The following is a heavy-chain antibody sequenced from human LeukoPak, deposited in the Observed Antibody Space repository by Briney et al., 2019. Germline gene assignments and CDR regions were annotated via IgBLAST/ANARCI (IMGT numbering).Heavy chain of an antibody. CDR2: ITTSSSYI. V-gene: IGHV3-21*01. Sequence: GGSLKLSCAVSGFTFSTYSMNWVRQAPGKGLEWVSSITTSSSYIYYADSVKGRFTISRDNAKNSLYLQMNSLRAEDTAVYYCANSYRYNWTYIGAFDIWGQGTMVTVSS. CDR1: GFTFSTYS. D-gene: IGHD1-7*01. CDR3: ANSYRYNWTYIGAFDI. J-gene: IGHJ3*02.